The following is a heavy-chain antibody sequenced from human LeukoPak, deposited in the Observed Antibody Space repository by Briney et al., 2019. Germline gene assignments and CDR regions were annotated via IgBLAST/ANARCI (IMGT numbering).Heavy chain of an antibody. CDR3: ARVSQGTVTSYYYYGMDV. Sequence: PSETLSLTCTVSGGSISSGDYYWSWIRQPPGKGPEWIGYIYYSGSTYYNPSLKSRVTISVDTSKNQFSLKLSSVTAADTAVYYCARVSQGTVTSYYYYGMDVWGQGTTVTVSS. J-gene: IGHJ6*02. D-gene: IGHD4-17*01. V-gene: IGHV4-30-4*01. CDR2: IYYSGST. CDR1: GGSISSGDYY.